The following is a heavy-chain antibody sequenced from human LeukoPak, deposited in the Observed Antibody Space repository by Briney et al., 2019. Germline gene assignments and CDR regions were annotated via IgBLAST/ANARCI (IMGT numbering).Heavy chain of an antibody. CDR3: ARGQLASAAEYFQH. Sequence: SETLSLTCTVSGGSISSYYWSWIRQPPGKGLEWIGYIYYSGSTNYNPSLKSRVTISVDTSKNQFSLKLSSVTAADTAVYYCARGQLASAAEYFQHWGQSTLVTVSS. D-gene: IGHD6-13*01. CDR2: IYYSGST. J-gene: IGHJ1*01. CDR1: GGSISSYY. V-gene: IGHV4-59*01.